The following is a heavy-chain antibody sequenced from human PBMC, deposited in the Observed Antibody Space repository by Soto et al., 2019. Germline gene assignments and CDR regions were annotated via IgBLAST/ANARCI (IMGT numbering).Heavy chain of an antibody. V-gene: IGHV3-30-3*01. CDR1: GFTFSSYA. Sequence: QVQLVESGGGVVQPGRSLRLSCAASGFTFSSYAMHWVRQAPGKGLEWVAVISYDGSNKYYADSVKGRFTISRDNSKNTLYLQMNSLRAEDTAVYYCARAPLYSSSWYFDYWGQGTLVTVSS. D-gene: IGHD6-13*01. CDR2: ISYDGSNK. CDR3: ARAPLYSSSWYFDY. J-gene: IGHJ4*02.